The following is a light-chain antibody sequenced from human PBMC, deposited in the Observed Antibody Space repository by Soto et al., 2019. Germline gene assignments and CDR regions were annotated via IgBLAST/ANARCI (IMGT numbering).Light chain of an antibody. Sequence: EIVLTQSPGTLSLSAGDRATLSCRASQSVSSNYLAWYQQKPGQTPRLLIYGASSRATGTPDRFSGSGSGTDFTLTIRSLEPEDFAVYYCQQSGSSPWTFGQGTKVEIK. CDR1: QSVSSNY. V-gene: IGKV3-20*01. CDR2: GAS. CDR3: QQSGSSPWT. J-gene: IGKJ1*01.